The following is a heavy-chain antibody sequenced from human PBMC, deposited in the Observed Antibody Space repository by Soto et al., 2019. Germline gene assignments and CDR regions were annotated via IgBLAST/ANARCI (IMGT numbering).Heavy chain of an antibody. Sequence: GGSLRLSCVASGFNLSHPWMTWVRQAAGKGLEWVGRIKSKTDGGTADYAAPVKGRATISRDDSKNTVYLQMNSLKTEDTAVYYCTTGIYYDILTGYHNVAYWGQGALVT. V-gene: IGHV3-15*01. J-gene: IGHJ4*02. CDR2: IKSKTDGGTA. D-gene: IGHD3-9*01. CDR3: TTGIYYDILTGYHNVAY. CDR1: GFNLSHPW.